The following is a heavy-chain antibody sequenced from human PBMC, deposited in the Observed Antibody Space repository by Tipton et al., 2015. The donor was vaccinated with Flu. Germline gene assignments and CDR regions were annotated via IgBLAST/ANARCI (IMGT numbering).Heavy chain of an antibody. D-gene: IGHD3-22*01. J-gene: IGHJ4*02. Sequence: SLRLSCAASGFTFSSYWMSWVRQAPGKGLEWVANIKQDGSEKYYVDSVKGRFTISRDNAKNSLYLQMNSLRAEDTAVYYCSQYYYDSSGYYYFDYWGQGTLVTVSS. V-gene: IGHV3-7*01. CDR3: SQYYYDSSGYYYFDY. CDR2: IKQDGSEK. CDR1: GFTFSSYW.